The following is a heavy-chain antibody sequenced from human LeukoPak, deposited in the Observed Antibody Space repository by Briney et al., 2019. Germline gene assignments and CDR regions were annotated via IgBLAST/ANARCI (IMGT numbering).Heavy chain of an antibody. Sequence: PGGSLRLSCVASGFSFSSYAMSWVRQAPGKGLEWVSGISGSDGSTYYADSVKGRFTISRDNSKNTLYLQMNSLRAEDMAVYYCAKDGGQGADYWGQGTLVSVSS. CDR2: ISGSDGST. CDR1: GFSFSSYA. V-gene: IGHV3-23*01. J-gene: IGHJ4*02. D-gene: IGHD3-16*01. CDR3: AKDGGQGADY.